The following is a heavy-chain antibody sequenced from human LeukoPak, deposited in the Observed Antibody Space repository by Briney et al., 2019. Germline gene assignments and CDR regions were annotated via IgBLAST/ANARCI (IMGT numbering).Heavy chain of an antibody. CDR2: IYYSGST. CDR3: ARHGSSWYYFDY. CDR1: GGSISSSSYY. J-gene: IGHJ4*02. V-gene: IGHV4-39*01. Sequence: PSETLSHTCTVSGGSISSSSYYWGWIRQPPGKGLEWIGSIYYSGSTYYNPSLKSRVTISVDTSKNQFSLKLSSVTAADTAVYYCARHGSSWYYFDYWGQGTLVTVSS. D-gene: IGHD6-13*01.